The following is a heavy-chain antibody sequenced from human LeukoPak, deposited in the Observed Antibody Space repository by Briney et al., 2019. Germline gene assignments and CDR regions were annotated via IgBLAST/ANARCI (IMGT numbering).Heavy chain of an antibody. CDR1: GYSISSGYY. V-gene: IGHV4-38-2*01. Sequence: PSETLSLTCAVSGYSISSGYYWGWIRQPPGKGLEWIGSIYHSGSTYYNPSHKSRVTISVDTSKNQFSLKLSSVTAADTAVYYCARFSGSYPFDYCVQGILVTVSS. CDR3: ARFSGSYPFDY. D-gene: IGHD1-26*01. CDR2: IYHSGST. J-gene: IGHJ4*02.